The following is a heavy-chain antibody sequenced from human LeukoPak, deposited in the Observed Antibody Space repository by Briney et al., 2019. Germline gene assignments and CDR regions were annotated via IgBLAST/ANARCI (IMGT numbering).Heavy chain of an antibody. CDR1: GCRFTSYW. D-gene: IGHD2-2*01. J-gene: IGHJ4*02. CDR2: IYPGDSDT. Sequence: GGSRQISWLGSGCRFTSYWIGGVGPLPGKGLEGMGIIYPGDSDTRYSPSFQGQVTISADKSISTAYLQWSSLKASDTAMYYCARRGEYQLLEFDYWGQGTLVTVSS. V-gene: IGHV5-51*01. CDR3: ARRGEYQLLEFDY.